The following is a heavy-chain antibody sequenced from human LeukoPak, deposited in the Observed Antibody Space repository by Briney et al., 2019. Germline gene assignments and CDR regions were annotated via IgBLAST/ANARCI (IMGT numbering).Heavy chain of an antibody. Sequence: GESLKISCKGSGYTFTDYWIGWVRQMPGKGLEWMGIIYPGDSDTRYSPSFQGQGTTSADRSMSTAYLQWSSLEASDTAMYYCAREISYASGKGIDYWGQGTLVTVSS. CDR2: IYPGDSDT. CDR1: GYTFTDYW. CDR3: AREISYASGKGIDY. V-gene: IGHV5-51*01. J-gene: IGHJ4*02. D-gene: IGHD3-10*01.